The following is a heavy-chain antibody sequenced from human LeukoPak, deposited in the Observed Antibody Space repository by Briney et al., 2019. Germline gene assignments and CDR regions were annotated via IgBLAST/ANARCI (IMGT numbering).Heavy chain of an antibody. Sequence: SQTLSLTCTVSGGSISSGDYYWSRIRQPPGKGLEWIGYIYYSGSIYYNPSLKSRVTISVDTSKNQFSLKLSSVTAADTAVYYCAREPDYYDSSGYYRDAFDIWGQGTMVTVSS. J-gene: IGHJ3*02. CDR1: GGSISSGDYY. CDR3: AREPDYYDSSGYYRDAFDI. CDR2: IYYSGSI. D-gene: IGHD3-22*01. V-gene: IGHV4-30-4*08.